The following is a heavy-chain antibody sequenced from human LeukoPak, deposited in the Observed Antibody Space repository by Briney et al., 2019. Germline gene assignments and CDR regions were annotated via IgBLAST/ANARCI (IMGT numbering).Heavy chain of an antibody. Sequence: ASVKVSCKASGYTFTSYDINWVRQATGQGLEWMGWMNPNSGNTGYAQKFQGRVTMTRNTSISTAYMELSSLRSEDTAVYYCARGRLPNYLNPAAASDYWGQGTLVTVSS. V-gene: IGHV1-8*01. CDR3: ARGRLPNYLNPAAASDY. CDR2: MNPNSGNT. CDR1: GYTFTSYD. J-gene: IGHJ4*02. D-gene: IGHD6-13*01.